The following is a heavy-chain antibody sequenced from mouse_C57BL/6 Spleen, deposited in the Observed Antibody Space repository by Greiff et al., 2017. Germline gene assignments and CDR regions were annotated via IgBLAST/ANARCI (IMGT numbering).Heavy chain of an antibody. CDR2: INPNNGGT. V-gene: IGHV1-26*01. J-gene: IGHJ2*01. CDR1: GYTFTDYY. CDR3: ARGDYDNY. Sequence: VQLQQSGPELVKPGASVKISCKASGYTFTDYYMHWVKQSHGKSLEWIGDINPNNGGTSYNQKFKGKATLTVDTSSSTAYMELRSLTSEDSAVYYCARGDYDNYWGQSTTLTFSS. D-gene: IGHD2-4*01.